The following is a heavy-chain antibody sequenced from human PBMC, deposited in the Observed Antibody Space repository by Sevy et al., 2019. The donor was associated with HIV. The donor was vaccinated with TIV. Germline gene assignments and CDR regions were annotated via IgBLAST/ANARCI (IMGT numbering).Heavy chain of an antibody. V-gene: IGHV3-23*01. CDR2: LSFGCGEI. CDR1: GFTFSKYS. J-gene: IGHJ4*02. D-gene: IGHD2-2*01. Sequence: GGSLRLSCAASGFTFSKYSMSWVRQPPGKGLEWVSTLSFGCGEINYADSVKGRFTISRDNSKSSVYLQMNNLRPEDMGVDYCAREGCTKPHDYWGQGTLVTVSS. CDR3: AREGCTKPHDY.